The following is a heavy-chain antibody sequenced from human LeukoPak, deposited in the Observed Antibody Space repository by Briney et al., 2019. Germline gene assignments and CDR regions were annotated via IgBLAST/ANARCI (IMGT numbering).Heavy chain of an antibody. J-gene: IGHJ6*02. D-gene: IGHD2-2*02. Sequence: PSETLSLTCTVSGGSLSNYYWSWIRQPPGKGLEWIGYIYYSGSTTYNPSLKSRVTISVDTSKNQFSLKLSSVTAADTAVYYCARDRYPSMDVWGQGTTVTVSS. CDR3: ARDRYPSMDV. V-gene: IGHV4-59*01. CDR2: IYYSGST. CDR1: GGSLSNYY.